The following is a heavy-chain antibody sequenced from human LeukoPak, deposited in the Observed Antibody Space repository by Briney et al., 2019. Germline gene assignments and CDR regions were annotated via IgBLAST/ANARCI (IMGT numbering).Heavy chain of an antibody. CDR3: ARDDTGVIRGIRFHY. Sequence: SEALSLTCAVSGASISSGYWWGWVRQPPGKGLEWIGEIYHSGSTNHNPSLKSRVTISVDKSKSQFSLNLSSVTAADTAVYYCARDDTGVIRGIRFHYWGQGTLVTVSS. CDR1: GASISSGYW. CDR2: IYHSGST. J-gene: IGHJ4*02. D-gene: IGHD3-10*01. V-gene: IGHV4-4*02.